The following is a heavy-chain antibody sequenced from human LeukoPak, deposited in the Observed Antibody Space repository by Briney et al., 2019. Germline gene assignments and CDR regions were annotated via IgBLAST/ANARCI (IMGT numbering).Heavy chain of an antibody. CDR2: IGSVGDST. D-gene: IGHD5-24*01. CDR1: GFNFRDTA. J-gene: IGHJ3*01. V-gene: IGHV3-23*01. CDR3: AKDIQLST. Sequence: GGSLRLSCAASGFNFRDTAMTWVRQAPGKGLEWVSLIGSVGDSTYYADSVKGRFTISRDNSENTLSLQMNSLRVEDTAIYYCAKDIQLSTWGLGTMVTVSS.